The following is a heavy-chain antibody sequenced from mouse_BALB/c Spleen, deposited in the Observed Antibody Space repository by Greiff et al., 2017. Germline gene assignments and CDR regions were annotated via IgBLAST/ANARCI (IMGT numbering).Heavy chain of an antibody. CDR1: GFTFSSYG. CDR3: ARQGIDY. V-gene: IGHV5-6*03. CDR2: ISSGGSYT. J-gene: IGHJ2*01. Sequence: EVKLVESGGGLVQPGGSRKLSCAASGFTFSSYGMSWVRQTPDKRLEWVATISSGGSYTYYPDSVKGRFTISRDNAKNTLYLQMSSLKSEDTAMYYCARQGIDYWGQGTTLTVSS. D-gene: IGHD2-14*01.